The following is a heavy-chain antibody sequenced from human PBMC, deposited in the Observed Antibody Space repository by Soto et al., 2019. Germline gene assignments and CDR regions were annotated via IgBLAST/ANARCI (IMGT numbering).Heavy chain of an antibody. CDR1: GYTFTSYG. CDR2: ISAYNGNT. Sequence: ASVKVSCKASGYTFTSYGISWVRQAPGQGLEWMGWISAYNGNTNYAQKLQGRVTMTTDTSTSTAYMELRSLRSADTAVYYCARDNRSGYESVGAFDIWGQGTMVTVSS. V-gene: IGHV1-18*01. CDR3: ARDNRSGYESVGAFDI. J-gene: IGHJ3*02. D-gene: IGHD5-12*01.